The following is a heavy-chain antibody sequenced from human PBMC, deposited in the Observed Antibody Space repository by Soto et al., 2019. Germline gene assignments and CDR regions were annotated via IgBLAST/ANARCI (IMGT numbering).Heavy chain of an antibody. D-gene: IGHD6-6*01. V-gene: IGHV6-1*01. CDR2: TYYRSKWYN. J-gene: IGHJ5*02. Sequence: SQTLSITYAISADRVCSNSAAWTWIRQSPSRGLEWLGRTYYRSKWYNDYAVSVKSRITINPDTSKNQFSLQLNSVTPEDTAVYYCAPSQLYSSSSWNWFDPWGQGTPVTGSS. CDR1: ADRVCSNSAA. CDR3: APSQLYSSSSWNWFDP.